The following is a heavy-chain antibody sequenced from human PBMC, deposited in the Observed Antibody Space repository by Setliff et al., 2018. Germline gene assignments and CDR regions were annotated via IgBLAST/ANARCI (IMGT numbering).Heavy chain of an antibody. D-gene: IGHD2-8*01. CDR1: GLIVSSNY. CDR2: FYSGGST. J-gene: IGHJ4*02. V-gene: IGHV3-53*01. CDR3: ASLGYCTIGGCYKGRGSEY. Sequence: PGGSLRLSCAASGLIVSSNYMSWVRQAPGKGLERVSVFYSGGSTYYADSVKGRFTISRDNSKNTLDLQMNSLRVEDTAVYYCASLGYCTIGGCYKGRGSEYWGQGTLVTVSS.